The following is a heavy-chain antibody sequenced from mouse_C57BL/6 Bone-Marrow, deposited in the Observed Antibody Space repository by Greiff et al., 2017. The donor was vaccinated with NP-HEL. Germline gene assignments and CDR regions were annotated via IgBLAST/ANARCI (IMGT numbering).Heavy chain of an antibody. CDR1: GFNIKDDY. CDR3: TTLLITTVVATDFDV. D-gene: IGHD1-1*01. V-gene: IGHV14-4*01. CDR2: SDPENGDT. J-gene: IGHJ1*03. Sequence: EVKVVESGAELVRPGASVKLSCTASGFNIKDDYMHWVKQRPEQGLEWIGWSDPENGDTEYASKFQGKATITADTSSNTAYLQLSSLTSEDTAVYYCTTLLITTVVATDFDVWGTGTTVTVSS.